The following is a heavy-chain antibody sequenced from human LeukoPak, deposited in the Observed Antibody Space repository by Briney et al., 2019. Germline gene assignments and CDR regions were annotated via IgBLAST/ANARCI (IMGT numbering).Heavy chain of an antibody. V-gene: IGHV3-23*01. CDR1: GFTFSSYA. CDR2: ISGSGGST. D-gene: IGHD3-16*01. CDR3: ARALFDGYYFDY. J-gene: IGHJ4*02. Sequence: PGGSLRLSCAASGFTFSSYAMSWVRQAPGKGLEWVSAISGSGGSTYYADSVKGRFTISRDNSKNTLYLQMNSLRAEDTAVYYCARALFDGYYFDYWGQGTLVTVPS.